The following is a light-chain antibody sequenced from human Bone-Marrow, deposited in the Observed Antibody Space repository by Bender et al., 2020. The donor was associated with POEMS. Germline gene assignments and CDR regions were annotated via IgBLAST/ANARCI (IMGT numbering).Light chain of an antibody. CDR1: SSDVGSYNL. CDR3: YSYTSATTHV. CDR2: EVS. V-gene: IGLV2-14*02. Sequence: QSALTQPASVSGSPGQSITISCTGTSSDVGSYNLVSWYQQHPGKAPKLMIYEVSKRPSGVSNRFSGSKSGNTASLTISGLQAEDEGDYYCYSYTSATTHVFGSGTKVTVL. J-gene: IGLJ1*01.